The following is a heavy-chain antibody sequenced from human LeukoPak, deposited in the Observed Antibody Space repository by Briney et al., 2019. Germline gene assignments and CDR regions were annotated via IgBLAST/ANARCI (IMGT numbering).Heavy chain of an antibody. D-gene: IGHD4-17*01. Sequence: ASVKVSCKASGYTFTSYGISWVRQAPGQGLEWMGWISAYNGNTIYTQKLQGRVTMTTDTSTNTAYMELRSLRSDDTAVYYCARDLTTMTNNWFDPWGQGTLVTVSS. V-gene: IGHV1-18*01. CDR3: ARDLTTMTNNWFDP. CDR2: ISAYNGNT. CDR1: GYTFTSYG. J-gene: IGHJ5*02.